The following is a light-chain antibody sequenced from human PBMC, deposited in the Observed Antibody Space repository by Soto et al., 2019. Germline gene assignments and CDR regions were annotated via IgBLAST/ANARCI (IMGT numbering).Light chain of an antibody. V-gene: IGKV1-9*01. CDR1: HGISSY. Sequence: IQLTQSPSSLSASVGDRVTITCRASHGISSYLAWYQQKPGKALKLLIYAASTLQSGVPSRFSGSGSGTDFTLTISSLQPEDFATYYCQQLNTYPITFGQGTKVEI. J-gene: IGKJ1*01. CDR3: QQLNTYPIT. CDR2: AAS.